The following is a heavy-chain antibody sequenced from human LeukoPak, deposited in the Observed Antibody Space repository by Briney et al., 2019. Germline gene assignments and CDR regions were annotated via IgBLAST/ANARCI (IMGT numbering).Heavy chain of an antibody. J-gene: IGHJ5*02. D-gene: IGHD5-12*01. V-gene: IGHV5-51*01. CDR1: GYSITSYW. Sequence: GESLQISWKGSGYSITSYWISWVRQMPGKGLEWMGIIYPGDSDTRYSPSFQGQVTISADKSISTAYLQWSSLQALDTDMYYCARRGSGYEAWGQGTLVTVSS. CDR2: IYPGDSDT. CDR3: ARRGSGYEA.